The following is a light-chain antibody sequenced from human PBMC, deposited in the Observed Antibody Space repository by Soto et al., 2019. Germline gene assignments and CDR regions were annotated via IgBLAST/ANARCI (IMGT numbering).Light chain of an antibody. Sequence: EIVLTQSPATLSLSPGERVTLSCRASQNVSTYLAWYQQKPGQAPRLLIYDASDRATGIPARFSGSGFGTACTLTISRPEPEESAVYYCQRRTNWLTFGPGTKVDIK. J-gene: IGKJ3*01. V-gene: IGKV3-11*01. CDR2: DAS. CDR1: QNVSTY. CDR3: QRRTNWLT.